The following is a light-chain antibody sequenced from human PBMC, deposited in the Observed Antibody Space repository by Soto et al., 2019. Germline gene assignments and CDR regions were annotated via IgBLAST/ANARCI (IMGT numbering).Light chain of an antibody. CDR3: QQYNSYSPWT. Sequence: DIQMTQSPSTLSASIGDRVTITCRASQGISNWLAWLQQKPGKAPKVLIFDASNLGSGVPSRFSGSGSGTEFTLTISSLQPGDFGNYYCQQYNSYSPWTFGQGTKVDIK. CDR2: DAS. CDR1: QGISNW. J-gene: IGKJ1*01. V-gene: IGKV1-5*01.